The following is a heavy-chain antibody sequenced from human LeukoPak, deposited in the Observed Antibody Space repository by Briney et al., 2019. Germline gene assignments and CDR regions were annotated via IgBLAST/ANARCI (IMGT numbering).Heavy chain of an antibody. CDR3: ARVPSYYDSSGYLPPDY. CDR2: IYYSGST. D-gene: IGHD3-22*01. J-gene: IGHJ4*02. Sequence: SETLSLTCTVSGGSISSYYWSWIRQPPGKGLEWIGYIYYSGSTNYNPSLKSRVTISVDTSKNQFSLKLSSVTAADTAVYYCARVPSYYDSSGYLPPDYWGQGTLVTVSS. V-gene: IGHV4-59*08. CDR1: GGSISSYY.